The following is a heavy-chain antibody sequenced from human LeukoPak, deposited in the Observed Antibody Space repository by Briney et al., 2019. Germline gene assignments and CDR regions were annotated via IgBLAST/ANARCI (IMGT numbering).Heavy chain of an antibody. V-gene: IGHV3-48*03. CDR1: GFTFSSYE. CDR3: ARAKYSSGCWHY. D-gene: IGHD6-19*01. Sequence: GALRLSCAASGFTFSSYEMNWVRQAPGKGLEWVSYISSSGSTIYYADSVKGRFTISRDNAKNSLYLQMNSLRAEDTAVYYCARAKYSSGCWHYWGQGTLVTVSS. CDR2: ISSSGSTI. J-gene: IGHJ4*02.